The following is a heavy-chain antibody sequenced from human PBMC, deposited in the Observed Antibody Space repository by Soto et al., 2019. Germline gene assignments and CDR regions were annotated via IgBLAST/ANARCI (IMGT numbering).Heavy chain of an antibody. J-gene: IGHJ6*02. CDR3: ARDFYYYGSGSPSMDV. CDR1: GYTFTSYD. CDR2: MNPNSGNT. D-gene: IGHD3-10*01. Sequence: XSVTVSCNASGYTFTSYDINWVRQATRQGLEWMGWMNPNSGNTGYAQKFQGRVTMTRNTSISTAYMELSSLRSEDTAVYYCARDFYYYGSGSPSMDVWGQGTTVTVSS. V-gene: IGHV1-8*01.